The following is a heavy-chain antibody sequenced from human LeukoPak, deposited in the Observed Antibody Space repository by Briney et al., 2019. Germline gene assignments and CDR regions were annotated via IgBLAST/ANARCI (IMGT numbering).Heavy chain of an antibody. CDR3: ARHANNGDYPLDY. V-gene: IGHV4-59*08. J-gene: IGHJ4*02. CDR2: IYYSGSP. D-gene: IGHD4-17*01. Sequence: PETLSLTCTVSGGSISGYYWSWFRQPPGKGLECIGYIYYSGSPNYNPSLKSRVTLSVDTSKNQFSLKLSSVTAADTAVYYCARHANNGDYPLDYWGQGTLVTLSS. CDR1: GGSISGYY.